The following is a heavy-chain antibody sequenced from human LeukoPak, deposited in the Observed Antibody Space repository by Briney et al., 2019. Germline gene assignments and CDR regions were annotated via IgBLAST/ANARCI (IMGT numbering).Heavy chain of an antibody. CDR1: GFTVSSNY. CDR3: AKDYGDYGGWYFDL. J-gene: IGHJ2*01. Sequence: GGSLRLSCAASGFTVSSNYMSWVRQAPGKGLEWVSSISGSGDSTYYADSVKGRFTISRDNSKNTLYLQMNSLRAEDTAVYYCAKDYGDYGGWYFDLWGRGTLVTVSS. V-gene: IGHV3-23*01. CDR2: ISGSGDST. D-gene: IGHD4-17*01.